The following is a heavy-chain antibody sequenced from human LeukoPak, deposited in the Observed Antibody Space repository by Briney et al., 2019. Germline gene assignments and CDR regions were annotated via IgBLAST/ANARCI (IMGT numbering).Heavy chain of an antibody. Sequence: GESLKISCKGSGYSFTSHGIGWVRQMPGKGLEWMGIIYPGDSDTRYSPSFQGQVTISADKSISTAYLQWSSLKASDTAMYYCARCGNGYNWEDAFDIWGQGTMVTVSS. V-gene: IGHV5-51*01. D-gene: IGHD5-24*01. J-gene: IGHJ3*02. CDR1: GYSFTSHG. CDR2: IYPGDSDT. CDR3: ARCGNGYNWEDAFDI.